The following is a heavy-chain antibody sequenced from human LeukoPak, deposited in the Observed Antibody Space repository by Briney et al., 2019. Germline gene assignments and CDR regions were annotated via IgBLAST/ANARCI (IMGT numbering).Heavy chain of an antibody. Sequence: ASVKVSCKASGFTFSNSFIHWVRQGPGQGLEWMGIIDSGAGSASYAQQFQGRVTMTRDTSTSTVYMELNSLTSDDTALYFCTRADDQDFDHWGQGTLVIVSS. V-gene: IGHV1-46*01. J-gene: IGHJ4*02. CDR2: IDSGAGSA. D-gene: IGHD3-3*01. CDR1: GFTFSNSF. CDR3: TRADDQDFDH.